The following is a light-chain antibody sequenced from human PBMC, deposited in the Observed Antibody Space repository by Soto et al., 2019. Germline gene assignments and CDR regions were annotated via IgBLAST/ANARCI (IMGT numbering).Light chain of an antibody. CDR1: QSVSTTY. V-gene: IGKV3-20*01. CDR3: QQYAGSPRT. J-gene: IGKJ1*01. Sequence: EIVMTQSPATLSVVPGERATLSCRASQSVSTTYLAWYQQKTGQAPRLLIYAASSRATGIPDRFSGSGSGTDFTLTISRLEPEDFAVYYCQQYAGSPRTFGRGTKVDIK. CDR2: AAS.